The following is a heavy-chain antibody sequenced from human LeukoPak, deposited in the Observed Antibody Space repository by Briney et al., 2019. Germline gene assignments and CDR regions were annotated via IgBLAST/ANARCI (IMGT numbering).Heavy chain of an antibody. CDR1: GFTFSSYA. D-gene: IGHD4-17*01. V-gene: IGHV3-30*04. CDR2: ISYDGSNK. Sequence: GSLRLSCAASGFTFSSYAMHWVRQAPGKGLEWVAVISYDGSNKYYADSVKGRFTISRDNSKNKLYLQMNSLRAEDTAVYYCARIRTTVTTQSALDYWGQGTLVTVSS. J-gene: IGHJ4*02. CDR3: ARIRTTVTTQSALDY.